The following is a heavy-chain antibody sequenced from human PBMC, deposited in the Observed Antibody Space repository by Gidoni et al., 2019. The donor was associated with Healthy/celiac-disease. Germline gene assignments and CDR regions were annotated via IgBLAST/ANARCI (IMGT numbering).Heavy chain of an antibody. D-gene: IGHD1-26*01. CDR3: AKLVGATGIKIDY. V-gene: IGHV3-30*01. CDR2: ISYDGSNN. CDR1: GFTFSSYA. J-gene: IGHJ4*02. Sequence: QVQLVESGGGVVQPGRSLRLSCAASGFTFSSYAMPWVRQAPGKGLEWVAVISYDGSNNYYADSVKCRFTISRDHSKNTLYLQMNSLRAEDTAVYYCAKLVGATGIKIDYWGQGTLVTVSS.